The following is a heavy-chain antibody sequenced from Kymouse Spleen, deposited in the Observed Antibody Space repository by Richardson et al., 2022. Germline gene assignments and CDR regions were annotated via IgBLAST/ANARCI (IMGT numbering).Heavy chain of an antibody. CDR1: GFTFDDYA. V-gene: IGHV3-9*01. CDR3: AKDLVGALTD. CDR2: ISWNSGSI. D-gene: IGHD1-26*01. J-gene: IGHJ4*02. Sequence: EVQLVESGGGLVQPGRSLRLSCAASGFTFDDYAMHWVRQAPGKGLEWVSGISWNSGSIGYADSVKGRFTISRDNAKNSLYLQMNSLRAEDTALYYCAKDLVGALTDWGQGTLVTVSS.